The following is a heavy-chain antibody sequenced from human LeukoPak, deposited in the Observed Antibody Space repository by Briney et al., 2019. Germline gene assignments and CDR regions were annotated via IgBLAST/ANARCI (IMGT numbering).Heavy chain of an antibody. CDR2: IYYSGST. CDR1: GGSISSGDYY. Sequence: SQTLSLTCTVSGGSISSGDYYWSWIRQPPGKGLEWIGYIYYSGSTYYNPSLKSRVTISVDTSKNQFSLKLSSVTAADTAVYYCASLRTRVGAFDIWGQGTMVTVSS. D-gene: IGHD1-26*01. V-gene: IGHV4-30-4*01. CDR3: ASLRTRVGAFDI. J-gene: IGHJ3*02.